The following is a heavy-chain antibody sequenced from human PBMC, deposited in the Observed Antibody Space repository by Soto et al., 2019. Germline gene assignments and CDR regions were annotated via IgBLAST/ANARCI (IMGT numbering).Heavy chain of an antibody. CDR1: GGSISPYS. D-gene: IGHD1-20*01. CDR3: ARESGDNWAYEAY. CDR2: VYSSGTT. V-gene: IGHV4-4*07. Sequence: QVQLQESGPGLVKPSETLSLTCSVSGGSISPYSCSWIRQPAGKGLEWIGRVYSSGTTQYNPSLRSRVTMSLDTSTNQFSLNLNSVTAADTAVYYCARESGDNWAYEAYWGQGTLVTVSS. J-gene: IGHJ4*02.